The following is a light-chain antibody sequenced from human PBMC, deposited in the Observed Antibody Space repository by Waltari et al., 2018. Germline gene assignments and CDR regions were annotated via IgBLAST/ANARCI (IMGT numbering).Light chain of an antibody. CDR3: QQLLGVLAL. Sequence: EIVLTQSPGTLSLSPGERATLSCRASQSFGTSLAWYQQKPGQAPRLLIYGASMRAAGIPGSVRGSGSRTVFRRIIRLLQPSACAVYDCQQLLGVLALFGQRTRVETK. J-gene: IGKJ1*01. V-gene: IGKV3-20*01. CDR1: QSFGTS. CDR2: GAS.